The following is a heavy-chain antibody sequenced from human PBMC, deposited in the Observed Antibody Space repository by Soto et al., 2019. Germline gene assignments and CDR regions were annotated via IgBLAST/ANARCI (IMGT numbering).Heavy chain of an antibody. D-gene: IGHD6-19*01. Sequence: SETLSLTCTVSGGSISSSSYYWGWIRQPPGKGLEWIGSIYYSGSTYYNPSLKSRVTISVGTSKNQFSLKLSSVTAADTAVYYCARDTGKQWLVPYYYYGMDVWGQGTTVTVSS. V-gene: IGHV4-39*02. CDR1: GGSISSSSYY. CDR2: IYYSGST. CDR3: ARDTGKQWLVPYYYYGMDV. J-gene: IGHJ6*02.